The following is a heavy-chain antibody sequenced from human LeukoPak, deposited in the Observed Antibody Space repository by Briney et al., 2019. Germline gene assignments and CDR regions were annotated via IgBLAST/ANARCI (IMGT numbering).Heavy chain of an antibody. J-gene: IGHJ5*02. CDR1: GDSISSDYYY. CDR3: ARYRLGWFDP. D-gene: IGHD1-26*01. CDR2: ISYSGST. V-gene: IGHV4-39*02. Sequence: SETLSLTCTVSGDSISSDYYYWGWIRQPPGNGLDWIGSISYSGSTYYNPSLKSRLTISVDTSKKHFSLKLTSVTAADTALYFCARYRLGWFDPWGQGTLVTVSS.